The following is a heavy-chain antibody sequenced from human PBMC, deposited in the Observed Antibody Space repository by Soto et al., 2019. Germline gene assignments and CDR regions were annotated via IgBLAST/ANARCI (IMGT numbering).Heavy chain of an antibody. J-gene: IGHJ6*02. D-gene: IGHD6-13*01. Sequence: AGSLRLSCAASGFTFTTYGIHWVRQAPGKGLEWVAVISSDGRNSYFADSVKGRLTISRDNSMNTVYLQINNVRAEDTAVYYCAKERMGYYYGLDVWGQGTTVTVSS. V-gene: IGHV3-30*18. CDR3: AKERMGYYYGLDV. CDR1: GFTFTTYG. CDR2: ISSDGRNS.